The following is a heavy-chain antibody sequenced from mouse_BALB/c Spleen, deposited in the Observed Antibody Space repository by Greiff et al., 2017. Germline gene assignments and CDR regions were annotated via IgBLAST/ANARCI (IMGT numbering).Heavy chain of an antibody. V-gene: IGHV3-5*02. J-gene: IGHJ2*01. CDR2: IYYSGTI. Sequence: EVKVEESGPGLVKPSQTVSLTCTVTGISITTGNYRWSWIRQFPGNKLEWIGYIYYSGTITYNPSLTSRTTITRDTSKNQFFLEMNSLTAEDTATYYCARYRYDGFDYWGQGTTLTVSS. CDR3: ARYRYDGFDY. CDR1: GISITTGNYR. D-gene: IGHD2-14*01.